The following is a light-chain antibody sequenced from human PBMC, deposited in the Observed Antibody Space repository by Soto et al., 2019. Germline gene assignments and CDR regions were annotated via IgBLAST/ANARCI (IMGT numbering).Light chain of an antibody. CDR1: QSVSSSY. V-gene: IGKV3-20*01. CDR3: QLYRTS. CDR2: GAS. Sequence: IVLTQSPGTLSLSPGERATLSCRASQSVSSSYLAWYQQKPGQPPRLLIYGASSRATGIPDRFSGSGSGTDFTLTITRLEPEDFAVYYCQLYRTSFGGGTKVEIK. J-gene: IGKJ4*01.